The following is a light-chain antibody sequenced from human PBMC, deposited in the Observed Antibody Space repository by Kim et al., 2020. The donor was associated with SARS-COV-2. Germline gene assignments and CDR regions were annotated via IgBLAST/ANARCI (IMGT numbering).Light chain of an antibody. CDR3: SSYTSSNTYV. J-gene: IGLJ1*01. V-gene: IGLV2-14*03. CDR1: TNDIGTYTY. CDR2: DVT. Sequence: QSALTQPASVSGSPGQSITISCTGTTNDIGTYTYVSWYQQHPDRAPKVIIYDVTKRPSGVSNRFSGSKSAGTASLTISGLQAEDEADYYCSSYTSSNTYVFGPGAKVTVL.